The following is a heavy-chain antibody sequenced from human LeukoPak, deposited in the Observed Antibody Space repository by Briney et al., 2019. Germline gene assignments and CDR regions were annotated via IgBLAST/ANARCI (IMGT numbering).Heavy chain of an antibody. CDR1: GFPFSSHG. Sequence: ASGKVSFKASGFPFSSHGISWGRPAPGQGVGGMGWVSAYNGNTNYAQKLQGRVTMTTDTSTSTAYMELRSLRSDDTAVYYCARDIMVRGVIPSFDYWGQGTLVTVSS. CDR3: ARDIMVRGVIPSFDY. D-gene: IGHD3-10*01. J-gene: IGHJ4*02. V-gene: IGHV1-18*01. CDR2: VSAYNGNT.